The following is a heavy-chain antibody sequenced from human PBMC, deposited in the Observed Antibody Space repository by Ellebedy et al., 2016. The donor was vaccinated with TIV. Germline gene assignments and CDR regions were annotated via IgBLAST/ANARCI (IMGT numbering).Heavy chain of an antibody. V-gene: IGHV1-18*01. J-gene: IGHJ5*02. CDR2: ISGLNGKT. CDR3: ARDNTVGGTNWFDP. Sequence: AASVKVSCKTSGYTFTSYGVSWVRQAPGQGLEWMGWISGLNGKTKYARTVQCRVTLTTDTDARTVYMELTSLRSDDTAVYYCARDNTVGGTNWFDPWGQGTLVIVSS. CDR1: GYTFTSYG. D-gene: IGHD6-19*01.